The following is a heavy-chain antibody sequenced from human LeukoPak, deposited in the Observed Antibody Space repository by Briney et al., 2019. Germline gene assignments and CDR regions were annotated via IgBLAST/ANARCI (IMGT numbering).Heavy chain of an antibody. J-gene: IGHJ4*02. CDR3: ASLYYYDSSGYYYVAPPLN. V-gene: IGHV4-39*07. Sequence: SETLSLTCTVSGGSISSSSYYWGWIRQPPGKGLEWIGSIYYSGSTYYNPSLKSRVTISVDTSKNQFSLKLSSVTAADTAVYYCASLYYYDSSGYYYVAPPLNWGQGTLVTVSS. CDR2: IYYSGST. CDR1: GGSISSSSYY. D-gene: IGHD3-22*01.